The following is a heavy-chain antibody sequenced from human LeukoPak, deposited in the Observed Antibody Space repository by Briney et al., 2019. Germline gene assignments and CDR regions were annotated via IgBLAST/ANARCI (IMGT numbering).Heavy chain of an antibody. V-gene: IGHV1-18*01. Sequence: GASVKVSCKTSGYSFTSYGVAWVRQAPGQGLEWMGYISGYNGDTKYAEKFQDRVIMTIDASTTTAYMELRSLRSDDTAVYYCARDLYDSSGYYYGYWGQGTLVTVSS. CDR2: ISGYNGDT. D-gene: IGHD3-22*01. CDR3: ARDLYDSSGYYYGY. CDR1: GYSFTSYG. J-gene: IGHJ4*02.